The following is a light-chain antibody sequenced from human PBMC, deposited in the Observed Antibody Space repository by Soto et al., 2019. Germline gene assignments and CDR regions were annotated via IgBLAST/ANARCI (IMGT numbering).Light chain of an antibody. V-gene: IGKV1-16*02. J-gene: IGKJ2*01. CDR1: QDIHNY. CDR2: AAT. Sequence: DIQMTQSPSSLSASVGDRVTITCRASQDIHNYLAWFQQKPGMAPKSLIYAATNLHSGVPSKFSVSASRTEFTLTITSLQPEDFATYYCQQYTDYPFTFGQGTKLEIK. CDR3: QQYTDYPFT.